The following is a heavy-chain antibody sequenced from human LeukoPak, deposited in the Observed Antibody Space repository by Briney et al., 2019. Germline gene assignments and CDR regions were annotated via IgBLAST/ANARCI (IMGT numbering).Heavy chain of an antibody. CDR3: ARGAGLDGSTSWATGGWFDP. D-gene: IGHD2-2*01. J-gene: IGHJ5*02. V-gene: IGHV4-34*01. CDR2: INHSGST. CDR1: GGSFSGYY. Sequence: SETLSLTCAVYGGSFSGYYWSWIRQPPGKGLEWIGEINHSGSTNYNPSLKSRVTISVDTSKNQFSLKLSSVTAADTAVYYCARGAGLDGSTSWATGGWFDPWGQGTLVTVSS.